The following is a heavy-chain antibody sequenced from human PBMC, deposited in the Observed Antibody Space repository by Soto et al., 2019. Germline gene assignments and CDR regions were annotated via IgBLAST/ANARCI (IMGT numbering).Heavy chain of an antibody. D-gene: IGHD6-19*01. Sequence: PGGSLSLSCVASRFTFSCYWISWVRQAPGKGLEWVANIKQDGSEKNYVDSVSGRVTISRDNAKNSLYLQMNSLRAEDTAVYYCERDWGAVAATLDYWGQGTMVTVSS. J-gene: IGHJ4*02. V-gene: IGHV3-7*01. CDR1: RFTFSCYW. CDR2: IKQDGSEK. CDR3: ERDWGAVAATLDY.